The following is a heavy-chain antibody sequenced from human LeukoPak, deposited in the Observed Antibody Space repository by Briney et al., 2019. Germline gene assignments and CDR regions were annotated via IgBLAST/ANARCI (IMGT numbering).Heavy chain of an antibody. CDR1: GYTFIGYY. Sequence: ASVKVSCKASGYTFIGYYMHWVRQAPGQGLEWMGRINPNSGNTNYAQKLQGRVTMTTDTSTSTAYMELRSLRSDDTAVYYCARGSSGWYFYWGQGTLVTVSS. J-gene: IGHJ4*02. D-gene: IGHD6-19*01. CDR2: INPNSGNT. V-gene: IGHV1-2*06. CDR3: ARGSSGWYFY.